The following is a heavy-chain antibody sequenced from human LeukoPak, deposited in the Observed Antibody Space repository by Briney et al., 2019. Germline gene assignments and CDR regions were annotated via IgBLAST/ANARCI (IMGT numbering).Heavy chain of an antibody. J-gene: IGHJ4*02. Sequence: GGSLRLSCAASGFTFSTYAMSWVRQAPGKGLEWVSTISGSGSSTWYADSVKGRFTISRDNSKNTLYLQMNSLRAEDTAVYYCAKDNRYNYGYYFDYWGQGTLVTVSS. D-gene: IGHD5-18*01. CDR1: GFTFSTYA. V-gene: IGHV3-23*01. CDR2: ISGSGSST. CDR3: AKDNRYNYGYYFDY.